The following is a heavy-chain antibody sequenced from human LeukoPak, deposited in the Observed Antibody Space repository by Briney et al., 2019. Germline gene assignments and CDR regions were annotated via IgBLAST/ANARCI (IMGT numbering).Heavy chain of an antibody. CDR1: GGTFSSYA. J-gene: IGHJ3*02. CDR2: IIPIFGIA. D-gene: IGHD6-6*01. V-gene: IGHV1-69*04. CDR3: ARERGLAALDAFDI. Sequence: ASVKVSCKASGGTFSSYAISWVRQAPGQGLEWMGRIIPIFGIANYAQKFQGRVTITADKSTSTAYMELSSLRSEDTAVYYCARERGLAALDAFDIWGQGTMVTVSS.